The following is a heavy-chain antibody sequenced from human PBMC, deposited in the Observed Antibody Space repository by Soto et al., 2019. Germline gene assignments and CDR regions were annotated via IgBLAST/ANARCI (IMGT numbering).Heavy chain of an antibody. V-gene: IGHV3-73*01. CDR3: TRSGGSYSFGY. CDR1: GFTLSGSA. CDR2: IRSKTHNYAT. Sequence: PGESVTISCAASGFTLSGSAVRWVRQASGKGLEWVGRIRSKTHNYATDYIASVKGRFTMSRDDSNNTAHLQMNGLKTNDTAVDYCTRSGGSYSFGYWGRGTMFTVSS. J-gene: IGHJ4*02. D-gene: IGHD1-26*01.